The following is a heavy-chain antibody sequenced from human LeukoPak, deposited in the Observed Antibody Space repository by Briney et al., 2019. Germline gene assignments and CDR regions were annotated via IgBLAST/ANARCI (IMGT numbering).Heavy chain of an antibody. D-gene: IGHD5-24*01. J-gene: IGHJ4*02. V-gene: IGHV3-9*01. CDR2: ISWNSGSI. Sequence: PGRSLGLSCAASGFKFDDYAMHWVRQAPGKGLEWVSGISWNSGSIGYADSVKGRFTISRDNAKNSLYVQMKNLRAEDTALYYCAKAKGRWLELPFDHWGQGTLVTVSS. CDR3: AKAKGRWLELPFDH. CDR1: GFKFDDYA.